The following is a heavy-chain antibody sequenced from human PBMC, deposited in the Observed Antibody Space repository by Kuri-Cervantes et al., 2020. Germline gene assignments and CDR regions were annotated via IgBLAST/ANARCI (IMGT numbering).Heavy chain of an antibody. CDR1: GFTFSSYG. CDR2: ISYDGSNK. CDR3: ASGIYGGKDY. Sequence: LSLTCAASGFTFSSYGMHWVRQAPGKGLEWMAVISYDGSNKYYADSVKGRFTISRDNSKNTLYLQMNSLRAEDTAVYYCASGIYGGKDYWGQGTLVTVSS. D-gene: IGHD4-23*01. J-gene: IGHJ4*02. V-gene: IGHV3-30*03.